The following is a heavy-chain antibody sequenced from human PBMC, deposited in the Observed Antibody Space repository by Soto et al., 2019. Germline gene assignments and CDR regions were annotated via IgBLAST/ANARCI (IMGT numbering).Heavy chain of an antibody. CDR1: GGSFSGYY. CDR2: INHSGST. CDR3: ARPAMVRGVNRYYYYYGMDV. D-gene: IGHD3-10*01. V-gene: IGHV4-34*01. Sequence: SETLSLTCAVYGGSFSGYYWSWIRQPPGKGLEWIGEINHSGSTNYNPSLKSRVTISVDTSKNQFSLKLSSVTAADTAVYYCARPAMVRGVNRYYYYYGMDVWGQGTTVTVSS. J-gene: IGHJ6*02.